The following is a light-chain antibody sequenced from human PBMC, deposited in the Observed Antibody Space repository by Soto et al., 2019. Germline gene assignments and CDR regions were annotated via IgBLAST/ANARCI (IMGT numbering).Light chain of an antibody. J-gene: IGLJ2*01. CDR2: KDS. CDR1: ALPKQY. CDR3: KSADSGVIGV. Sequence: SYELTQPPSVSVSPGQTARITCSGDALPKQYAYWYQQKPGQAPVLVIYKDSERPSGIPERFSGSSSGTTVTLTISGVREEEEADYYCKSADSGVIGVFGGGTKLPVL. V-gene: IGLV3-25*02.